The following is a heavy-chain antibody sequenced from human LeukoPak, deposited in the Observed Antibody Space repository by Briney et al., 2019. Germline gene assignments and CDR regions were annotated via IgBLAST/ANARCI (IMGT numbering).Heavy chain of an antibody. Sequence: ASVKVSCKVSGYTLTELSMHWVRQVPGKGLEWMGGFDPEDGETIYAQKFQGRVTMTEDTSTDTAYMELSSLRSEDTAVYYCTTGHQYYYGSGGSLYGMDVWGQGTTVTVSS. V-gene: IGHV1-24*01. CDR3: TTGHQYYYGSGGSLYGMDV. D-gene: IGHD3-10*01. CDR2: FDPEDGET. CDR1: GYTLTELS. J-gene: IGHJ6*02.